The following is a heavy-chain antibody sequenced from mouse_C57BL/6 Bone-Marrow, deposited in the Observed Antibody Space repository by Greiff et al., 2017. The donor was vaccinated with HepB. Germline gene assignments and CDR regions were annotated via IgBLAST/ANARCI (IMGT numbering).Heavy chain of an antibody. V-gene: IGHV1-55*01. D-gene: IGHD1-1*01. CDR2: IYPGSGST. CDR3: ARSYCSSWVYYFDY. J-gene: IGHJ2*01. CDR1: GYTFTSYW. Sequence: QVQLQQPGAELVKPGASVKMSCKASGYTFTSYWITWVKQRPGQGLEWIGDIYPGSGSTNYNEKFKSKATLTVDTSSSTAYMQLSSLTSEDSAVYCCARSYCSSWVYYFDYWGQGTTLTVSS.